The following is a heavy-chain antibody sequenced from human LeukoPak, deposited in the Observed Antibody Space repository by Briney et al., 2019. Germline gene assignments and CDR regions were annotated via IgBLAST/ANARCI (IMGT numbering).Heavy chain of an antibody. CDR3: ARRVAVAGTGNWLDP. D-gene: IGHD6-19*01. Sequence: GGSLRLSCAASGFTFSSYAMSWVRQAPGKGLEWVSAISGSGGSTYYADSVKGRFTISRDNSKNTLYLQMNSLRAEDTAVYYCARRVAVAGTGNWLDPWGQGTLVTVSS. V-gene: IGHV3-23*01. CDR1: GFTFSSYA. J-gene: IGHJ5*02. CDR2: ISGSGGST.